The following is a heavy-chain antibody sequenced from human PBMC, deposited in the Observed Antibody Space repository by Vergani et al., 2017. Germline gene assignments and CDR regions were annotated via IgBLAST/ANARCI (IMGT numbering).Heavy chain of an antibody. CDR2: IFYSGTT. CDR1: GGSISSGDHC. Sequence: QAQLQESGPRLVKPSQTLSLTCAVSGGSISSGDHCWTWIRQRPGKGLEWIGYIFYSGTTYDNPSLRSRLTISVDTSQNQFSLKLRSVTAADTAVYYCARVDTQVPATSHFYYMDVWGKGTTVGVSS. J-gene: IGHJ6*03. CDR3: ARVDTQVPATSHFYYMDV. V-gene: IGHV4-31*11. D-gene: IGHD6-25*01.